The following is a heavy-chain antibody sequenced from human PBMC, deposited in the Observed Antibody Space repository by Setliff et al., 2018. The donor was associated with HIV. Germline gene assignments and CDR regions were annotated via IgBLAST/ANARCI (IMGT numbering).Heavy chain of an antibody. D-gene: IGHD5-18*01. J-gene: IGHJ3*02. CDR3: ATGGDSYDPGAFDM. V-gene: IGHV1-3*01. Sequence: ASVKVSCKASGYTFTNYAIHWVRQAPGQRLEWMGWINAGNGNTKFSEQFQGRVLITSDTSASTAYMELRSLRSDDTAVYYCATGGDSYDPGAFDMWGQGTKVTVSS. CDR1: GYTFTNYA. CDR2: INAGNGNT.